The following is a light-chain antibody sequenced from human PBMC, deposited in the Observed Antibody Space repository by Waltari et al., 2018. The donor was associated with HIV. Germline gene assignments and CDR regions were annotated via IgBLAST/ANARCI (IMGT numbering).Light chain of an antibody. CDR2: KAS. J-gene: IGKJ1*01. CDR3: QQYNTYSPRSWT. V-gene: IGKV1-5*03. Sequence: DIQMTQSPSPLSASVGDRVTITCRASQSISNWWAWYQQKPGKAPKLLIYKASSLEGGVPSRFSGSGSGTEFTLTISSLQPDDFATYYCQQYNTYSPRSWTFGQGTKVEIK. CDR1: QSISNW.